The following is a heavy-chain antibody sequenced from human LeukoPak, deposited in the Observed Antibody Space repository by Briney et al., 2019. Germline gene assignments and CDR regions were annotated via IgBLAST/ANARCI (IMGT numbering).Heavy chain of an antibody. CDR1: GYTFTSYG. CDR3: ARDHSNWNYAPDF. J-gene: IGHJ4*02. D-gene: IGHD1-7*01. CDR2: ISAYNGNT. V-gene: IGHV1-18*01. Sequence: PRASVKVSCKASGYTFTSYGISWVRQAPGQGLEWMGWISAYNGNTNYAQKLQGRVTMTTDTSTGTAYLDVRSLPSDDTAVYYCARDHSNWNYAPDFWGQGTLVIVSS.